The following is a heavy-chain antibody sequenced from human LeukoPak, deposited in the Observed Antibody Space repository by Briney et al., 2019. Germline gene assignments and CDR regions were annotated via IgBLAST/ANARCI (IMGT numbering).Heavy chain of an antibody. CDR2: ISAYNGNT. D-gene: IGHD4-23*01. CDR3: ARAYMVVTPNYFDY. CDR1: VYTFTSYG. V-gene: IGHV1-18*01. Sequence: ASVKVSCKASVYTFTSYGISWVRQAPGQGLEWMGWISAYNGNTNYAQKLQGRVTMTTDTSTSTAYMELRSLRSDDTAVYYCARAYMVVTPNYFDYWGQGTLVTVSS. J-gene: IGHJ4*02.